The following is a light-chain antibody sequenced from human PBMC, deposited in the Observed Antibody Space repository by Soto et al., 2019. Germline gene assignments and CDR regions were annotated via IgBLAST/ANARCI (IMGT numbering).Light chain of an antibody. CDR3: QQYHKWPPQYT. J-gene: IGKJ2*01. Sequence: EIVMTQSPATLSVSPGERATVSCRASQTVSSNLAWYQQKPGQAPRLLIHGASTRATGVPARFSGSGSGTEFTLTISILQSEDFAVYYCQQYHKWPPQYTFGQGTKLQIK. CDR1: QTVSSN. V-gene: IGKV3-15*01. CDR2: GAS.